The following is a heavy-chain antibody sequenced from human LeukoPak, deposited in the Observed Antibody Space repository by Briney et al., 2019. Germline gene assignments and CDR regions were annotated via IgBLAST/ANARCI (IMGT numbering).Heavy chain of an antibody. CDR3: AREGDSIFGVVKSRSFDY. V-gene: IGHV3-48*01. J-gene: IGHJ4*02. Sequence: GGSLRLSCAASGFTFSSYSMNWVRQAPGKGLEWVSYISSSSSTIYYADSVKGRFTISRDNAKNSLYLQMNSLRAEDTAVYYCAREGDSIFGVVKSRSFDYWGQGTLVTVSS. CDR2: ISSSSSTI. D-gene: IGHD3-3*01. CDR1: GFTFSSYS.